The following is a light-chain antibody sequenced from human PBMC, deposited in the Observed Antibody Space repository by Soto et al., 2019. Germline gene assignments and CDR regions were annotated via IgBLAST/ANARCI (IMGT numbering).Light chain of an antibody. V-gene: IGKV1-33*01. CDR1: QDTRNY. Sequence: DIQMTQSPSSLSASVGDRVTITCQASQDTRNYLNWYQQKPGQAPKLLIYDASNLETGVPSRFSGSGSGTDFTFTISSLQPEDIATYYCQQYDNHPPYTFGQGTKVDIK. CDR3: QQYDNHPPYT. CDR2: DAS. J-gene: IGKJ2*01.